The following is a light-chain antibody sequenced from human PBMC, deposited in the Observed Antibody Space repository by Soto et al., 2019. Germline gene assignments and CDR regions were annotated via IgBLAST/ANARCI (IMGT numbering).Light chain of an antibody. CDR1: QSVRSN. J-gene: IGKJ4*01. CDR3: QQYNNWPLT. CDR2: GAS. Sequence: EIVMTKSPATLSVSPGERPTLSCRASQSVRSNLAWYQQKPGQAPRLLIYGASTRASGIPARFSGSGPGTEFTLTISSLQSEDFAVYYCQQYNNWPLTFGGGTKVEIK. V-gene: IGKV3-15*01.